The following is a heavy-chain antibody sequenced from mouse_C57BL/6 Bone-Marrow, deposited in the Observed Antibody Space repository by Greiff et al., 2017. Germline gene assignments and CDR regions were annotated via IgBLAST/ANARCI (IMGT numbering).Heavy chain of an antibody. Sequence: QVQLQQPGAELVRPGSSVKLSCKASGYTFTSYWMHWVKQRPIQGLEWIGNIYPSDSETHYNQKFKDKATLTVDKSSSAAYMQLSSLTSEDSAVYYCARDGSREDGFAYWGQGTLVTVSA. D-gene: IGHD1-1*01. J-gene: IGHJ3*01. CDR2: IYPSDSET. CDR1: GYTFTSYW. CDR3: ARDGSREDGFAY. V-gene: IGHV1-52*01.